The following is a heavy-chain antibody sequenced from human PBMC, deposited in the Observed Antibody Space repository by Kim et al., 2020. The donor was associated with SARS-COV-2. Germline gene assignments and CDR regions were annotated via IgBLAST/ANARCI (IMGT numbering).Heavy chain of an antibody. CDR3: ALAYDARLVITSFDY. J-gene: IGHJ4*02. V-gene: IGHV4-59*01. CDR1: GGSISSYY. CDR2: IYYSGST. Sequence: SETLSLTCTVSGGSISSYYWSWIRQPPGKGLEWIGYIYYSGSTNYNPSLKSRVTISVDTSKNQFSLKLSSVTAADTAVYYCALAYDARLVITSFDYWGQGTLVTVSS. D-gene: IGHD3-9*01.